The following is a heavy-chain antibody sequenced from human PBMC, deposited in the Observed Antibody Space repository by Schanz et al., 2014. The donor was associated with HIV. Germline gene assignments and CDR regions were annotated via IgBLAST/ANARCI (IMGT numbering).Heavy chain of an antibody. Sequence: EVQLVESGGGLVKPGGSLRLSCAASGFTFSSYSMHWVRQAPGKGLEWVSGISWNSVSIGYADSVKGRFTISRDNAKNSLYLQMNSLRAEDTALYYCAKDMGSGSYETFDIWGQGTMVTVSS. J-gene: IGHJ3*02. V-gene: IGHV3-9*01. CDR3: AKDMGSGSYETFDI. CDR2: ISWNSVSI. CDR1: GFTFSSYS. D-gene: IGHD1-26*01.